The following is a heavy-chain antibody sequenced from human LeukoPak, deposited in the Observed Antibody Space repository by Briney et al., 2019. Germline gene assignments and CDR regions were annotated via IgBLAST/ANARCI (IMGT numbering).Heavy chain of an antibody. D-gene: IGHD3-10*01. J-gene: IGHJ3*02. V-gene: IGHV3-30*03. CDR2: ISYDGSNK. CDR1: GFTFSSYG. Sequence: GRSLRLSCAASGFTFSSYGMHWVRQAPGKGLEWVAVISYDGSNKYYADSVKGRFTISRDNSKNTLYLQMNSLRAEDTAVYYCARAGDYGSGSCAFDMWGQGTMVTVSS. CDR3: ARAGDYGSGSCAFDM.